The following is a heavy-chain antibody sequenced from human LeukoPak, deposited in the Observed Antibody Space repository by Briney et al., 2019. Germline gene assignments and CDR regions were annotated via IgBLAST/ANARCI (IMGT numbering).Heavy chain of an antibody. CDR2: IYYSGST. Sequence: SETLSLTCTVSGGSISSYYWSWIRQPPGKGLEWIGSIYYSGSTYYNPSLKSRVTISVDTSKNQFSLKLSSVTAADTAVYYCARRFGSNSSGWARMYYFDYWGQGTLVTVSS. D-gene: IGHD6-19*01. CDR1: GGSISSYY. CDR3: ARRFGSNSSGWARMYYFDY. V-gene: IGHV4-39*01. J-gene: IGHJ4*02.